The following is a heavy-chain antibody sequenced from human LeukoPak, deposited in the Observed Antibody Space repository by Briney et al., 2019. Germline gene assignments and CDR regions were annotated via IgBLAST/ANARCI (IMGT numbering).Heavy chain of an antibody. J-gene: IGHJ4*02. V-gene: IGHV3-21*01. CDR3: ARDLSGWGSYRYRGYFDY. D-gene: IGHD3-16*02. CDR2: ISSSSSYI. CDR1: GFTFSSYS. Sequence: GGSLRLSCAASGFTFSSYSMNWVRQAPGKGLEWVSSISSSSSYIYYADPVKGRFTISRDNAKNSLYLQMNSLRAEDTAVYYCARDLSGWGSYRYRGYFDYWGQGTLVTVSS.